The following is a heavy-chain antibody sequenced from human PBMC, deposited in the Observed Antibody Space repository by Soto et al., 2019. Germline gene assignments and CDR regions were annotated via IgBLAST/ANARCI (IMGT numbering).Heavy chain of an antibody. CDR1: GGSISSGGYY. D-gene: IGHD2-15*01. CDR3: ARDCRGGSMDV. J-gene: IGHJ6*02. CDR2: IYYSGST. Sequence: TLSLTCTVSGGSISSGGYYWSWIRQHPGKGLEWIGYIYYSGSTYYNPSLKSRVTISVDTSKNQFSLKLSSVTAADTAVYYCARDCRGGSMDVWGQGTTVTVSS. V-gene: IGHV4-31*03.